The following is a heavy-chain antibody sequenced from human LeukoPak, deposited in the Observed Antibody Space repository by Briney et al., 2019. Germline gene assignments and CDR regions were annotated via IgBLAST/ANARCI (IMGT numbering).Heavy chain of an antibody. CDR2: IYPSGST. D-gene: IGHD3-10*01. V-gene: IGHV4-4*02. CDR3: ARNREYYFDY. CDR1: GGSITSDSL. Sequence: KPSETLSLTCAVSGGSITSDSLWTWVRQPPGTGLEWIGEIYPSGSTNCNPSLKSRVTISVDKSKDQFSLTLISVTAADTALYYCARNREYYFDYWGQGALVTVSS. J-gene: IGHJ4*02.